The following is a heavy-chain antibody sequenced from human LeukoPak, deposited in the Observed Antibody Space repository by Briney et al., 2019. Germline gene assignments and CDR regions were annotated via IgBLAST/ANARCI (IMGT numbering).Heavy chain of an antibody. CDR2: IYHSGST. Sequence: SGTLSLTCAVSGVSISSLNWWTWVRQPPGKGLEWIGEIYHSGSTNYNPSLKSRITISVDKSKNQFSLTLTSVTAADTAVYYCSNTYDYGWFDPWGQGTLVTVSS. D-gene: IGHD5-12*01. CDR1: GVSISSLNW. CDR3: SNTYDYGWFDP. V-gene: IGHV4-4*02. J-gene: IGHJ5*02.